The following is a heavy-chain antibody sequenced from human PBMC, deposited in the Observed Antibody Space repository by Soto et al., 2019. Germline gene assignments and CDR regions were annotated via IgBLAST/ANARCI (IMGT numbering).Heavy chain of an antibody. CDR3: AKLTEDIVVVIAAALGFAFEY. CDR2: ISGSGGDT. Sequence: EMQLLESGGGLVQPGGSLRLSCAASGFRFRSHGMSWVRQAPGKGMEWVSAISGSGGDTYYADSVKGRFTISRDNSKNTLYLQMSNLRAEDTAVYYCAKLTEDIVVVIAAALGFAFEYWGQGTLVTVAS. D-gene: IGHD2-15*01. CDR1: GFRFRSHG. V-gene: IGHV3-23*01. J-gene: IGHJ4*02.